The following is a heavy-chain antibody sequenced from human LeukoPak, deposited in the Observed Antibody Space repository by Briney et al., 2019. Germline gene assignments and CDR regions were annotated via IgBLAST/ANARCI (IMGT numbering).Heavy chain of an antibody. Sequence: GGSLRLSCAGSGFTFSRLGMSWVRQAPGKGLEWVSYISSRSSTIDDADSVKGRFTISRDDGKNAVYLQMNSLRHEDTAVYYCAREDWYFDLWGRGTLVTVSS. CDR1: GFTFSRLG. CDR2: ISSRSSTI. CDR3: AREDWYFDL. V-gene: IGHV3-48*02. J-gene: IGHJ2*01.